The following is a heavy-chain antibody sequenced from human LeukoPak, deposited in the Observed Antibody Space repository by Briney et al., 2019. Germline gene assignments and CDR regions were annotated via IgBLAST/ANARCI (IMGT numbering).Heavy chain of an antibody. CDR1: GLTFSSYS. CDR2: ISSSSSYI. J-gene: IGHJ4*02. V-gene: IGHV3-21*01. D-gene: IGHD2-2*01. Sequence: PGGTLRLSCAASGLTFSSYSMNWVRQAPGKGLEWVSSISSSSSYIYYADSVKGRFTISKTHAKNSFHLHRNSRTAQDPAFYYVQSVVPAAPFDYWGQGTLVTVSS. CDR3: QSVVPAAPFDY.